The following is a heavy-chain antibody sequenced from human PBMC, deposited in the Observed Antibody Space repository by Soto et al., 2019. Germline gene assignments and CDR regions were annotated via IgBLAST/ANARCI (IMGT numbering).Heavy chain of an antibody. Sequence: QVQVVQSGAEVKKPGASVKVSCKASGYTFTSYAMHWVRQAPGQSLEWMGWINPGNGNTRYSQKFQGRVTITRDTSASTAYMELSSLRSEDKAVYYCARGASSVTTFYFALWGRGTLVTVSS. V-gene: IGHV1-3*01. D-gene: IGHD4-17*01. CDR2: INPGNGNT. J-gene: IGHJ2*01. CDR1: GYTFTSYA. CDR3: ARGASSVTTFYFAL.